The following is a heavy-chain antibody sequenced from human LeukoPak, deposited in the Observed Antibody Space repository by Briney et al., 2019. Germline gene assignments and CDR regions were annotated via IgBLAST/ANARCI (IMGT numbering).Heavy chain of an antibody. V-gene: IGHV4-39*07. Sequence: SETLSLTCTVSGGSISSSSYYWGWIRQPPGKGLEWIGSIYYSGSTYYNPSLKSRVTISVDTSKNQFSLKLSSVTAADTAVYYCARPLRSASPSGAFDIWGQGTLVTVSS. D-gene: IGHD3-9*01. CDR2: IYYSGST. CDR1: GGSISSSSYY. CDR3: ARPLRSASPSGAFDI. J-gene: IGHJ4*02.